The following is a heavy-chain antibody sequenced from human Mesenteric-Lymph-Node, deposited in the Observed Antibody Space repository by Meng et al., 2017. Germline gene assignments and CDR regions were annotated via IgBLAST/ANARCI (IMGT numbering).Heavy chain of an antibody. J-gene: IGHJ4*02. CDR3: ARAVAFSGNEV. D-gene: IGHD5-12*01. CDR1: GGSVSSGSYY. Sequence: SETLSLTCTVSGGSVSSGSYYWSWIRQPPGKGLEWIGYIYYSGSTNYNPSLKSRVTISVDTSKNQFSLKLGSVTAADTAVYYCARAVAFSGNEVWGQGTLVTVSS. CDR2: IYYSGST. V-gene: IGHV4-61*01.